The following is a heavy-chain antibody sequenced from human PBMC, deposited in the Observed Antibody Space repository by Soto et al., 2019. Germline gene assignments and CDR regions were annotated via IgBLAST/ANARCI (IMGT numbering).Heavy chain of an antibody. J-gene: IGHJ5*02. CDR2: IKQDGSEK. CDR1: GFTFSSYW. V-gene: IGHV3-7*03. CDR3: ARDTYYYDSSGPGWFDP. D-gene: IGHD3-22*01. Sequence: QSGGSLRLSCAASGFTFSSYWMSWVRQAPGKGLEWVANIKQDGSEKYYVDSVKGRFTISRDNAKNSLYLQMNSLRAEDTAAYYCARDTYYYDSSGPGWFDPWGQGTLVTV.